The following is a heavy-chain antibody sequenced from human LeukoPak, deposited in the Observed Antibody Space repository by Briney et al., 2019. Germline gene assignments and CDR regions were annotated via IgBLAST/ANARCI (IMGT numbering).Heavy chain of an antibody. CDR2: ISSSSSYI. V-gene: IGHV3-21*01. CDR1: GFTFSTYT. J-gene: IGHJ6*03. Sequence: GGSLRLSCAASGFTFSTYTMNWVRQAPGKGLEWVSSISSSSSYIYYADSVKGRLTISRDNAKNSLFLQMDSLRAEDTALYYCASGNYYYYYMDVWGKGTTVTVSS. D-gene: IGHD2-15*01. CDR3: ASGNYYYYYMDV.